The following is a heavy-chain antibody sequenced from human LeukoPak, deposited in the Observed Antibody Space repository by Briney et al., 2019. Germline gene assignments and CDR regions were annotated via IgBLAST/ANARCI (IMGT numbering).Heavy chain of an antibody. CDR1: GFTFDDYA. J-gene: IGHJ4*02. V-gene: IGHV3-9*01. CDR3: ATVGRENYYDSSGYLDY. CDR2: ISWNSGSI. Sequence: GGSLRLSCAASGFTFDDYAMHWVRQAPGKGLEWVSGISWNSGSIGYADSVKGRFTISRDNAKNSLYLQMNSLRAEDTAVYYCATVGRENYYDSSGYLDYWGQGTLVTVSS. D-gene: IGHD3-22*01.